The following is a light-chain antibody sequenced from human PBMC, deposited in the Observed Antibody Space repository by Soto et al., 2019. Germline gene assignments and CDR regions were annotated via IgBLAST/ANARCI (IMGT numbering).Light chain of an antibody. Sequence: DIQMTQSPSTLSASVGDRVTITCRASESIRNWLAWYQQKPGKAPKVLIYKASTLETGVPSRFSGSASGTEFTLTISSLQPEDFATFYCQQYNSYPLTFGGGTKVEIK. CDR3: QQYNSYPLT. CDR1: ESIRNW. J-gene: IGKJ4*01. CDR2: KAS. V-gene: IGKV1-5*03.